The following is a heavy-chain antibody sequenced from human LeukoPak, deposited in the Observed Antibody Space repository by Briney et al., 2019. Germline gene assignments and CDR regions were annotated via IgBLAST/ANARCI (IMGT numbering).Heavy chain of an antibody. V-gene: IGHV3-48*03. D-gene: IGHD4-17*01. CDR3: ARLDSIDYGDPNAFDI. CDR1: GFTFSNYE. Sequence: GGSLRLSCAASGFTFSNYEMNWVRQAPGKGLEWVSYISSSRRTMYYVDSVKGRFTISRDNAKNSLYLQMNSLRAEDTAVYFCARLDSIDYGDPNAFDIWGQGTLVTVSS. J-gene: IGHJ3*02. CDR2: ISSSRRTM.